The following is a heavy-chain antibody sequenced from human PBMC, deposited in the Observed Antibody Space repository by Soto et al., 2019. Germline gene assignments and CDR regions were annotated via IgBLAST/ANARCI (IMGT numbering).Heavy chain of an antibody. CDR1: GGSVSDTNW. V-gene: IGHV4-4*02. Sequence: QVQLQESGPGLVEPSGTLSLTCAVSGGSVSDTNWGSWVRQPPGKGLEWIGEIYHSGSTYYNPSLTSRVTISVDKSKNQFSLRLNSVTAADTAVYFCARDRAVSARGSFDYWGQGTLVTVSS. CDR3: ARDRAVSARGSFDY. D-gene: IGHD6-19*01. J-gene: IGHJ4*02. CDR2: IYHSGST.